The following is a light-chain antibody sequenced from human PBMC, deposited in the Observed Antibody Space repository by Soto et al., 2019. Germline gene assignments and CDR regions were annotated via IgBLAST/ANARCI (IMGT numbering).Light chain of an antibody. Sequence: QSALSQPPSASGTPGQRVTISCSGSSSNIGNNYVYWYQQFPGTAPKLLIYRNNQRPSGVPDRFSGSKSGTSASLVISGLRSEDESHYYCAAWDDRLSGQGVFGGGTQLTVL. V-gene: IGLV1-47*01. CDR2: RNN. CDR3: AAWDDRLSGQGV. J-gene: IGLJ3*02. CDR1: SSNIGNNY.